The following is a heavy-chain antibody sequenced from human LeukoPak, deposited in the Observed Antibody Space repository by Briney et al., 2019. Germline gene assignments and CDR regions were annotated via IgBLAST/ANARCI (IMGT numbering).Heavy chain of an antibody. CDR1: GFIFSNYG. D-gene: IGHD3-22*01. J-gene: IGHJ4*02. Sequence: GGSLRLSCAASGFIFSNYGMSWVRQAPGKGLEWVSAIRGNADTTYYADSVKGRFTIFRDNNKNMLYLQMNSLRVEDTAVYYCAKGHGDASGYYYFDSWGQGTLVTVSS. CDR2: IRGNADTT. CDR3: AKGHGDASGYYYFDS. V-gene: IGHV3-23*01.